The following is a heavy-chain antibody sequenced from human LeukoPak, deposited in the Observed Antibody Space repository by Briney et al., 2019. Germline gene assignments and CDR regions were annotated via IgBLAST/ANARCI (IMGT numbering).Heavy chain of an antibody. D-gene: IGHD5-12*01. J-gene: IGHJ5*02. Sequence: ASVKVSCKASGGTFSSYAISWVRQAPGQGLEWMRRIIPILGIANYAQKFQGRVTITADKSTSTAYMELSSLRSEDTAVYYCARDRAIVATIESWFDPWGQGTLVTVSS. CDR2: IIPILGIA. CDR1: GGTFSSYA. CDR3: ARDRAIVATIESWFDP. V-gene: IGHV1-69*04.